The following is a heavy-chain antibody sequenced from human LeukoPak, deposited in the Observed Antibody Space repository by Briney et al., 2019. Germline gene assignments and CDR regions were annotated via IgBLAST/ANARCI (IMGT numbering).Heavy chain of an antibody. CDR2: IFSSDSTI. J-gene: IGHJ4*02. Sequence: GGSLRLSCAASGFTFSGYAMNWVRQAPGKGLEWVSHIFSSDSTIGYADSVKGRFTVSRDNAKNSLYLQMNNLRDDDTAVYYCARDLNWAFAYWGQRSLVTVSS. CDR1: GFTFSGYA. CDR3: ARDLNWAFAY. D-gene: IGHD1-1*01. V-gene: IGHV3-48*02.